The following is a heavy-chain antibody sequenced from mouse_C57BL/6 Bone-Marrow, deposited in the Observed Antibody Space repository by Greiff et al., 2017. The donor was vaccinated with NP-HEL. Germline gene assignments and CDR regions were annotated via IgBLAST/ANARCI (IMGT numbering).Heavy chain of an antibody. CDR3: VNYGSSYYFDY. CDR2: IYPGDGDT. V-gene: IGHV1-80*01. Sequence: QVHVKQSGAELVKPGASVKISCKASGYAFSSYWMNWVKQRPGKGLEWIGQIYPGDGDTNYNGKFKGKATLTADKSSSTAYMQLSSLTSEDSAVYFCVNYGSSYYFDYWGQGTTLTVSS. CDR1: GYAFSSYW. J-gene: IGHJ2*01. D-gene: IGHD1-1*01.